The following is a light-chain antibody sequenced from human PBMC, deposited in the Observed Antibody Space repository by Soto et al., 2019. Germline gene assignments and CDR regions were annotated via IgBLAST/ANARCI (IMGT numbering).Light chain of an antibody. J-gene: IGKJ1*01. CDR2: GAS. V-gene: IGKV3-15*01. Sequence: EIVMTQSPATLSVSHGERATLSCRASQSVSSNLAWYQQKPGQAPRLLIYGASTRATGIPARFSGSGSGTEFTLTISSLQSEDFAVYYCQQYNNGPPVTFGQGTKVDIK. CDR1: QSVSSN. CDR3: QQYNNGPPVT.